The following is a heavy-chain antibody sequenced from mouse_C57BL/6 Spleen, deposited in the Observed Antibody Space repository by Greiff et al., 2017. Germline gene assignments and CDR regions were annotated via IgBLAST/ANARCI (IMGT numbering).Heavy chain of an antibody. CDR1: GYTFTSYW. V-gene: IGHV1-50*01. CDR2: IDPSDSYT. J-gene: IGHJ1*03. D-gene: IGHD1-1*01. CDR3: ARWYYGSSYWYFDV. Sequence: QVQLQQPGAELVKPGASVKLSCKASGYTFTSYWMQWVKQRPGQGLEWIGEIDPSDSYTNYNQKFKCKATLTVDTSSSTAYMQLSSLTSEDSAVYYCARWYYGSSYWYFDVWGTGTTVTVSS.